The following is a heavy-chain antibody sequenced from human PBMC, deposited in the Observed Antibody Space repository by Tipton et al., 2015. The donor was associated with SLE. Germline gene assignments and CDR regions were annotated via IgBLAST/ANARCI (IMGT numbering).Heavy chain of an antibody. V-gene: IGHV4-39*07. CDR1: GGSISSSSYY. Sequence: TLSLTCTVSGGSISSSSYYWGWIRQPPGKGLERIGSIYYSGSTYYNPSLKSRVTISVDTSKNQFSLKLSSVTAADTAVYYCARDRSIAAAGLDPWGQGTLVTVSS. CDR3: ARDRSIAAAGLDP. J-gene: IGHJ5*02. CDR2: IYYSGST. D-gene: IGHD6-13*01.